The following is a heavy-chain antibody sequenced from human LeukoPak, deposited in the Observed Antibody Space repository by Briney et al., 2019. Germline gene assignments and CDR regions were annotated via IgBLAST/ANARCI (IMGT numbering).Heavy chain of an antibody. Sequence: ASVKVSCKASGGIFNSKALSWVRQAPGQGLEWMGGIIPMFRTANYGQKFQGRVTITADDSTSTAYMELSSLRSEDTAVYYCARLTAAALSQWGQGTLVTVSS. D-gene: IGHD6-13*01. CDR2: IIPMFRTA. CDR3: ARLTAAALSQ. CDR1: GGIFNSKA. J-gene: IGHJ4*02. V-gene: IGHV1-69*13.